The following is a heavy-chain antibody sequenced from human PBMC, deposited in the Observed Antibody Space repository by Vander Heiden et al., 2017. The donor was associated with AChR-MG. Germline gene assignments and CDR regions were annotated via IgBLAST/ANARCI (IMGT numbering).Heavy chain of an antibody. CDR3: ARDPSRRYCSSTSCPGFYYYYYYMDV. D-gene: IGHD2-2*01. J-gene: IGHJ6*03. Sequence: QVQLVQSGAEVKKPGASVKVSCKASGYTFTSYYMHWLRLAPGQGLEWMGIINPSGGSTSYAQKFQGRVTMTRDTSTSTVYMELSSLRSEDTAVYYCARDPSRRYCSSTSCPGFYYYYYYMDVWGKGTTVTVSS. CDR1: GYTFTSYY. CDR2: INPSGGST. V-gene: IGHV1-46*01.